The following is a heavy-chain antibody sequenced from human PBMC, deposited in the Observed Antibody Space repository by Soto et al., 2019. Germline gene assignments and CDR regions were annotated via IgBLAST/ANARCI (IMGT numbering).Heavy chain of an antibody. J-gene: IGHJ4*02. CDR3: ARDGGRHSGGIDY. V-gene: IGHV1-69*13. D-gene: IGHD1-26*01. CDR1: GGTFSSYS. Sequence: ASVKVSCKASGGTFSSYSINWVRQAPGQGLEWMGEIIPIFGTANYAQKFQGRVTITADESTSTAYMELSSLRSEDTAVYYCARDGGRHSGGIDYWGQGALVTVSS. CDR2: IIPIFGTA.